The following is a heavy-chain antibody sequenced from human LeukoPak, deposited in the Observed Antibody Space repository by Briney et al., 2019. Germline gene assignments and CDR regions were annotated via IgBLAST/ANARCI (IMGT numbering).Heavy chain of an antibody. V-gene: IGHV1-2*02. J-gene: IGHJ3*02. D-gene: IGHD6-19*01. CDR3: ARIFKLRLGSGWGSDVFDI. CDR2: INPNSGGT. CDR1: GYTFTGYY. Sequence: ASVKVSCKASGYTFTGYYMHWVRQAPGQGLEWVGWINPNSGGTNYAQKFQGSVTMTRDTSISTAYMELSRLRSDDTAVYYCARIFKLRLGSGWGSDVFDIWGQGTMVIVSS.